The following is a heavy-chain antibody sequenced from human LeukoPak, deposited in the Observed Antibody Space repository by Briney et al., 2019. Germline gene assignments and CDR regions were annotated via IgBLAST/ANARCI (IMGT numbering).Heavy chain of an antibody. D-gene: IGHD3-16*01. CDR1: GFPFSDAW. CDR2: IESKTDSGTT. J-gene: IGHJ4*02. CDR3: TRDEGDDYFDN. Sequence: GGSLRLSCGASGFPFSDAWMSWVRQAPGKGLEWVGRIESKTDSGTTEYAAPVKGRFTISRDDSKNTLYLQMNSLKTEDTAVYYCTRDEGDDYFDNWGQGTLVTVSS. V-gene: IGHV3-15*04.